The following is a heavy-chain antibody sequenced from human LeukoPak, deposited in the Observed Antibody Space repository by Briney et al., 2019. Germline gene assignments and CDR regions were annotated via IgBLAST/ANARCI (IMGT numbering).Heavy chain of an antibody. CDR3: ARGVLGIIPIDY. J-gene: IGHJ4*02. CDR1: GFTVSSTY. V-gene: IGHV3-53*01. D-gene: IGHD3-10*02. Sequence: GGSLRLSCAASGFTVSSTYMAWVRQAPGKGLEWVSFMYSEDNKYYADSVKGRFTISRDNSKNTLYLQMSTLRADDTAVYYCARGVLGIIPIDYWGQGTLVTVSS. CDR2: MYSEDNK.